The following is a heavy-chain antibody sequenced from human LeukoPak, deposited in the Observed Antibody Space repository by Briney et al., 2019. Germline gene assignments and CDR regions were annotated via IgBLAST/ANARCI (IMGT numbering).Heavy chain of an antibody. CDR3: ASGRDLNFDY. V-gene: IGHV4-31*03. J-gene: IGHJ4*02. D-gene: IGHD1-26*01. Sequence: PSETLSLTCTVSGGSISSGGYYWSWIRQHPEKGLEWIGYIYYSGSTYYNPSLKSRVTISVDTSKNQFSLKLSSVTAADTAVYYCASGRDLNFDYWGQGTLVTVSS. CDR2: IYYSGST. CDR1: GGSISSGGYY.